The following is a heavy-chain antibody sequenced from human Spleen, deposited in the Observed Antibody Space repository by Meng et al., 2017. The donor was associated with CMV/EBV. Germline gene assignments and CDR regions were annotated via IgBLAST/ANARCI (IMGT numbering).Heavy chain of an antibody. D-gene: IGHD3-3*01. V-gene: IGHV3-21*04. CDR2: ISSTGSYI. Sequence: GESLKISCEASGFTFSRYTLNWVRQTPGKGLEWVSSISSTGSYIYYAGSVKGRFTISRDNAKNTLYLQMNSLRAEDTAVYYCARATPTTIFGVVRGGNRNLDYYYGMDVWGQGTTVTVSS. CDR3: ARATPTTIFGVVRGGNRNLDYYYGMDV. CDR1: GFTFSRYT. J-gene: IGHJ6*02.